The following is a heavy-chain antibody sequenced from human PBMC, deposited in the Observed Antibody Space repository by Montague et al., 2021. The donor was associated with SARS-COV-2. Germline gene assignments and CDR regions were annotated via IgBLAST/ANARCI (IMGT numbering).Heavy chain of an antibody. CDR3: AREGGLRYFDWLLRSDYYYYGMDV. CDR1: GGSISGGGYY. CDR2: IYYSGST. D-gene: IGHD3-9*01. V-gene: IGHV4-31*03. Sequence: TLSLTCTVSGGSISGGGYYWSWIRQHPGKGLEWIGYIYYSGSTYYNPSLKSRVTISVDTSKNQFSLKLGSVTAADTAVYYCAREGGLRYFDWLLRSDYYYYGMDVWGQGTTVTVSS. J-gene: IGHJ6*02.